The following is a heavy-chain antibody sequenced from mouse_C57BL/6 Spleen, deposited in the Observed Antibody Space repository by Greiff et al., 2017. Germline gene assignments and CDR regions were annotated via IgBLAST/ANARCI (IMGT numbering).Heavy chain of an antibody. CDR1: GYTFTSYW. CDR2: INPISGYT. V-gene: IGHV1-7*01. Sequence: VQLQQSGAELAKPGASVKLSCKASGYTFTSYWMHWVKQRPGQGLEWIGYINPISGYTKYNQKFKDKATLTADKSSSTAYMQLSSLTYEDSAVYYCASFYYDYWDYFDYWGQGTTLTVSS. D-gene: IGHD2-4*01. CDR3: ASFYYDYWDYFDY. J-gene: IGHJ2*01.